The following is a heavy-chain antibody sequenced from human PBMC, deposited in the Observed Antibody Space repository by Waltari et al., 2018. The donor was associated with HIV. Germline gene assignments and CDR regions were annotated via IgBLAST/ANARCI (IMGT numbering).Heavy chain of an antibody. D-gene: IGHD2-21*02. V-gene: IGHV3-66*01. CDR3: ASIAYCGGDCYPRGMDV. J-gene: IGHJ6*02. Sequence: VQPVAYGAVSVMPGVSPSFSGADSVSTARSHYLSPVRQGPGKGLECVSVIYSGGNTYYADSVKGRFTITRDNSKNTLYLRMNSLRADDTAVYYCASIAYCGGDCYPRGMDVWGRGTTVTVSS. CDR1: VSTARSHY. CDR2: IYSGGNT.